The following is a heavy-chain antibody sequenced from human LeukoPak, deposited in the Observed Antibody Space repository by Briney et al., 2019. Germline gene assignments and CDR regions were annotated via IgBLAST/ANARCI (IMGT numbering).Heavy chain of an antibody. CDR1: GFTFSNYS. CDR3: ARDLNTDYGDYPGDY. J-gene: IGHJ4*02. D-gene: IGHD4-17*01. CDR2: ISSSSSYI. Sequence: GGSLRLSCEASGFTFSNYSMNWVRQAPGKGLEWVSSISSSSSYIYYADSVKGRFTISRDNAKNSLYLQMNSLRAEDTAVYYCARDLNTDYGDYPGDYWGQGTLVTVSS. V-gene: IGHV3-21*01.